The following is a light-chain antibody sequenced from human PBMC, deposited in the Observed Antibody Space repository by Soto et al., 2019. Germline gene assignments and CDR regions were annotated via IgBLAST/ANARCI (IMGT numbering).Light chain of an antibody. CDR3: QQLNSYPLT. J-gene: IGKJ4*01. Sequence: SPSSLSASVGDRVTITCRASQGISTYLNWYQQKPGKAPKLLIYAASTLQSGVPSRFSGSGSGTDFTLTISSLQPEDFATYYCQQLNSYPLTFGGGTKVDI. CDR2: AAS. V-gene: IGKV1-9*01. CDR1: QGISTY.